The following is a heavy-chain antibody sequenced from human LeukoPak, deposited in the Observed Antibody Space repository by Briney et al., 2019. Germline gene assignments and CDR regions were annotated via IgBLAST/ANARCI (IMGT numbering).Heavy chain of an antibody. Sequence: GRSLRLSCAASGFTFSSYGMHWVRQAPGKGLEWVAVIWYDGSNKYYADSVKGRFAISRDNSKNTLYLQMSSLRAKDTAVYYCARSDYDFWSNSTNEIDYWGQGTLVTVSS. CDR3: ARSDYDFWSNSTNEIDY. D-gene: IGHD3-3*01. V-gene: IGHV3-33*01. CDR2: IWYDGSNK. J-gene: IGHJ4*02. CDR1: GFTFSSYG.